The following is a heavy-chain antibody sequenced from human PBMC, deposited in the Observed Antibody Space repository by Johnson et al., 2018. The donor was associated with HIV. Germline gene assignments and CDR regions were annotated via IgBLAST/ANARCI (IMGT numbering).Heavy chain of an antibody. D-gene: IGHD1-26*01. CDR1: GFTFSSYW. CDR3: ASKVGATGALDI. CDR2: IKSKTDGGTT. Sequence: VQLVESGGGVVRPGGSLRLSCAASGFTFSSYWMSWVRQAPGKGLEWVGRIKSKTDGGTTDYAAPVKGRFTIARDDSKNTLYLQMNSLRAEDTALYYCASKVGATGALDILGQGTMVTVSS. V-gene: IGHV3-15*05. J-gene: IGHJ3*02.